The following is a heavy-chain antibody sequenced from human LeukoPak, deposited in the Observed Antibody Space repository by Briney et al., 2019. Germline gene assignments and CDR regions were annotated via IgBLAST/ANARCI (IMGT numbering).Heavy chain of an antibody. CDR1: GGSISGYY. CDR2: IYTSGST. D-gene: IGHD3-3*01. J-gene: IGHJ6*03. CDR3: AKGLPITTFGMVSDYYYMDV. Sequence: SETLSLTCTVSGGSISGYYWSWIRQPPGKGLEWIGYIYTSGSTNYNPSLKSRVTISVDTSKNQFSLKLSSVTAADTAVYYCAKGLPITTFGMVSDYYYMDVWGKGTTVTVSS. V-gene: IGHV4-4*09.